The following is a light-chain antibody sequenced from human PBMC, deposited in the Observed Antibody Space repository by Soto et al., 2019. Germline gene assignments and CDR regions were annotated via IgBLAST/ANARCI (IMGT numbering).Light chain of an antibody. Sequence: DIQMTQSPSSLSASVGDRVTITCRASQSISSYLNWYQQKPGKAPKLLIYAAASLQSGVPSRFSGSGSGTDFTLTISSLQHEDVATYYCQRSYSTPAFGQGTKVEIK. CDR1: QSISSY. CDR3: QRSYSTPA. V-gene: IGKV1-39*01. CDR2: AAA. J-gene: IGKJ1*01.